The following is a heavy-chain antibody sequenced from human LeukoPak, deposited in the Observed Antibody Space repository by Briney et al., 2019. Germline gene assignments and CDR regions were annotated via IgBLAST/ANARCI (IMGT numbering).Heavy chain of an antibody. CDR1: GFTFDDYA. D-gene: IGHD1-26*01. J-gene: IGHJ6*03. V-gene: IGHV3-43D*03. CDR2: ISWDGGST. CDR3: AKDGGSYYSYMDV. Sequence: RSGGSLRLSCAASGFTFDDYAMHWVRQAPGKGLEWVSLISWDGGSTYYADSEKGRFTISRDDRKNSLYLQMNSLRAEDTALYYCAKDGGSYYSYMDVWGKGTTVTVSS.